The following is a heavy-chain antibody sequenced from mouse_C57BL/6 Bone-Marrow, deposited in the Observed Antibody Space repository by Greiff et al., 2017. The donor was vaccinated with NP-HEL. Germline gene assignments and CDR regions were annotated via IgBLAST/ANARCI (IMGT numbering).Heavy chain of an antibody. Sequence: QLQQPGAELVRPGSSVKLSCKASGYTFTSYWMDWVKQRPGQGLEWIGNIYPSDSETHYNQKFKDKATLTVDKSSSTAYMQLSSLTSEDSAVYYCARSRAFDYWGQGTTLTVSS. J-gene: IGHJ2*01. D-gene: IGHD3-1*01. V-gene: IGHV1-61*01. CDR2: IYPSDSET. CDR3: ARSRAFDY. CDR1: GYTFTSYW.